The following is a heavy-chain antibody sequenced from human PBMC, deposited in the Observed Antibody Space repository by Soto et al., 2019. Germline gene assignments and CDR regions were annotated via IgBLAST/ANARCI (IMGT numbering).Heavy chain of an antibody. V-gene: IGHV1-18*01. D-gene: IGHD1-26*01. CDR2: ISAYNGNT. CDR3: ARVVGALGHWFDP. CDR1: GYTFTSYG. Sequence: QVQLVQSGGEVKKPGASVKVSCKASGYTFTSYGISWVRQAPGQGRAWMGRISAYNGNTNYAQKLQGRVTMTTDTSTSTAYMELRSLGADDTAVYSCARVVGALGHWFDPWGQGTLVTVSS. J-gene: IGHJ5*02.